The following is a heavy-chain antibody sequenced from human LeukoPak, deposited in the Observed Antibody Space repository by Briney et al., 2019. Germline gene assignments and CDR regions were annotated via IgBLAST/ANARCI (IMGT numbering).Heavy chain of an antibody. CDR2: IHYSGST. CDR3: ARLGTVSKPHYYFDY. Sequence: SETLSLTCAVSGASISRYYWTWIRQPPGKGLEWIGYIHYSGSTRYNPSLKSRVTISVDTSKNQFSLKLSSVTAADTAVYYCARLGTVSKPHYYFDYWGQGTLVTVSS. V-gene: IGHV4-59*08. J-gene: IGHJ4*02. D-gene: IGHD4-11*01. CDR1: GASISRYY.